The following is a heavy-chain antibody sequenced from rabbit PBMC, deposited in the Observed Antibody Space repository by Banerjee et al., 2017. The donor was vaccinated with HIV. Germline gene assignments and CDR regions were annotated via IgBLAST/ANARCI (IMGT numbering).Heavy chain of an antibody. J-gene: IGHJ4*01. CDR1: GFSFSSSYW. D-gene: IGHD4-2*01. CDR3: ARGSAGGGDGLDL. Sequence: QSLEESGGDLVKPGASLTVTCTASGFSFSSSYWMSWVRQAPGKGLEWIACIDGGVSGSTYYANWGKGRFTISKASSTTVTLQMTSLTAADTATYFCARGSAGGGDGLDLWGPGTLVTVS. CDR2: IDGGVSGST. V-gene: IGHV1S40*01.